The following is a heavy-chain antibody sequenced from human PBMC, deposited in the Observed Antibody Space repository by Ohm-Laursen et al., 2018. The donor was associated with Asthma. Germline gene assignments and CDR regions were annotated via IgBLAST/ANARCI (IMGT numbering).Heavy chain of an antibody. CDR3: AKAYCGGDCYAYFDY. J-gene: IGHJ4*02. CDR1: GFTVSSNY. Sequence: SLRLSCAASGFTVSSNYMSWVRQAPGKGLEWVSVIYSGGSTYYADSVKGRFTISRDNSKNTLYLQMNSLRAEDTAVYYCAKAYCGGDCYAYFDYWGQGTLVTVSS. CDR2: IYSGGST. V-gene: IGHV3-53*01. D-gene: IGHD2-21*02.